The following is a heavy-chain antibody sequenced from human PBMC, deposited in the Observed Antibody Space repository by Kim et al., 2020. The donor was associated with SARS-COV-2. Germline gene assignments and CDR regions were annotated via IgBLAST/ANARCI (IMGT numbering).Heavy chain of an antibody. Sequence: RFTISRDNSKNTLYLQMNSLRAEDTAVYYCARVVDCSSTSCSYGDAFDIWGQGTMVTVSS. J-gene: IGHJ3*02. CDR3: ARVVDCSSTSCSYGDAFDI. V-gene: IGHV3-66*01. D-gene: IGHD2-2*01.